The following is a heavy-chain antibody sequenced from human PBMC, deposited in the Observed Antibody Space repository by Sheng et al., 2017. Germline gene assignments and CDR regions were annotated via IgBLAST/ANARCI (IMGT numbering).Heavy chain of an antibody. CDR3: ATEYGDYLTYFDY. D-gene: IGHD4-17*01. J-gene: IGHJ4*02. Sequence: EVQLVESGGGLVKPGGSLRLSCAASGFTFSNAWMSWVRQAPGKGLEWVGRIKSKTDGGTTDYAAPVKGRFTISRDDSKNTLYLQMNSLKTEDTAVYYCATEYGDYLTYFDYWGQGTLVTVSS. CDR2: IKSKTDGGTT. CDR1: GFTFSNAW. V-gene: IGHV3-15*01.